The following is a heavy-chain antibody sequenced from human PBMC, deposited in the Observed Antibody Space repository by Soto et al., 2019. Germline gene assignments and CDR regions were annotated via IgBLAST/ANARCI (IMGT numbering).Heavy chain of an antibody. CDR2: ISYDGSNK. CDR3: ARDPAYDFWTPFPSAYYYYGMDV. J-gene: IGHJ6*02. CDR1: GFTFSSYA. V-gene: IGHV3-30-3*01. D-gene: IGHD3-3*01. Sequence: PGGSLRLSCAASGFTFSSYAMHWVRQAPGKGLEWVAVISYDGSNKYYADSVKGRFTISRDNSKNTLYLQMNSLRAGDTAVYYCARDPAYDFWTPFPSAYYYYGMDVWGQGTTVTVSS.